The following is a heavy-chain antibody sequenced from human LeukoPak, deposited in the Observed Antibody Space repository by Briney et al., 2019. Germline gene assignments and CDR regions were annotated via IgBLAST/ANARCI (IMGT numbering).Heavy chain of an antibody. Sequence: GGSLRLSCAASGCTFSDYYMSWIRQAPAKGLEWVSYISSNGSTIYYADSVKGRFTISRDNAKNSLYLQMNSLRAEDTAVYYCARDNYSSSLYYYYYYYGMDVWGQGTTVTVSS. CDR1: GCTFSDYY. D-gene: IGHD6-6*01. V-gene: IGHV3-11*04. J-gene: IGHJ6*02. CDR3: ARDNYSSSLYYYYYYYGMDV. CDR2: ISSNGSTI.